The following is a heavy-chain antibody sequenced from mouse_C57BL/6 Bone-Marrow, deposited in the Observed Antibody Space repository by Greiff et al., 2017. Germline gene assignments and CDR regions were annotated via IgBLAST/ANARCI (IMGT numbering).Heavy chain of an antibody. Sequence: QVQLQQSGAELVRPGTSVKVSCKASGYAFTNYLIEWVKQRPGQGLEWIGVINPGSGGTNYNEKFKGKATLTADKSSSTAYMHLSSLTSEDSAVYFCARSPSGFDYFDFWGRGTALTVSA. CDR3: ARSPSGFDYFDF. J-gene: IGHJ2*01. D-gene: IGHD2-2*01. CDR2: INPGSGGT. V-gene: IGHV1-54*01. CDR1: GYAFTNYL.